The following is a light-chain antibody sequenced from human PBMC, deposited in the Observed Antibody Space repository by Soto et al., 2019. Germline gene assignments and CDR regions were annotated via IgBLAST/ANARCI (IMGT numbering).Light chain of an antibody. Sequence: EIVMTQSPATLSVSPGERATLSCRASQSVSGNLAWYQQKPGQAPRLLIYGTSTRATGIPARFSGSGSGTESTPTISSLQSEDFAVSYCQHYNNWPRTFGQGTKVEIK. CDR1: QSVSGN. J-gene: IGKJ1*01. CDR3: QHYNNWPRT. V-gene: IGKV3-15*01. CDR2: GTS.